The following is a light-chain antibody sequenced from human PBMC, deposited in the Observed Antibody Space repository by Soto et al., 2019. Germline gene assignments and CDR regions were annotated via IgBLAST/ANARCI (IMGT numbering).Light chain of an antibody. CDR3: AGWDASLSGHVV. V-gene: IGLV1-47*01. J-gene: IGLJ2*01. Sequence: QSVLTQPPSASGTPGQRVTISCSGSSSNIGSSYVYWYQQLSGTAPKLVIFRNNQRPSGVPDRFSGSKSGTSASLAISGLRSEDEADYYCAGWDASLSGHVVFGGGTKLTVL. CDR2: RNN. CDR1: SSNIGSSY.